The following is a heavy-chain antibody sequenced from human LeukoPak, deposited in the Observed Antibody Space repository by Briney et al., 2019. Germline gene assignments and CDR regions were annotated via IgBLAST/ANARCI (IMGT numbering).Heavy chain of an antibody. CDR3: ARLRFPYYYDSSGFYTLAY. Sequence: ASVKVSCKASGYAFTSYAMHWVRQAPGQRLQWLGWINADNGNTKYSQEFQGRVTITRDTSASTVYMELSSLRSEDMAVYYCARLRFPYYYDSSGFYTLAYWGQGTLVTVSS. CDR2: INADNGNT. CDR1: GYAFTSYA. J-gene: IGHJ4*02. D-gene: IGHD3-22*01. V-gene: IGHV1-3*03.